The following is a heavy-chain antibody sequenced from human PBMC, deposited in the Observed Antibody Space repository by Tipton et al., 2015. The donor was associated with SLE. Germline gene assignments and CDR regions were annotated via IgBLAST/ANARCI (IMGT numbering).Heavy chain of an antibody. Sequence: GSLRLSCAASGFTFSSYSMNWVRQAPGKGLEWVSYISSSSSTIYYADSVKGRFTISRDNAKNSLYLQMNSLRAEDTAVYYCAKDGARGYYYYGMDVWGQGTTVTVSS. CDR2: ISSSSSTI. J-gene: IGHJ6*02. CDR3: AKDGARGYYYYGMDV. D-gene: IGHD3-16*01. V-gene: IGHV3-48*01. CDR1: GFTFSSYS.